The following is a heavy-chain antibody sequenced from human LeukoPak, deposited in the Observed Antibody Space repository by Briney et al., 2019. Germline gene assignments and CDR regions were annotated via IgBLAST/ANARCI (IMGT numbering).Heavy chain of an antibody. CDR1: GGTFSSYA. CDR3: ARDGEMGATRY. V-gene: IGHV1-69*05. D-gene: IGHD1-26*01. CDR2: IIPSFGTA. Sequence: GASVKVSCKASGGTFSSYAISWVRQPPGQGLEWMGRIIPSFGTANYAQKFQGRVTITTDESTSTAYMELGSLRSEDTAVYYCARDGEMGATRYWGQGTLVTVSS. J-gene: IGHJ4*02.